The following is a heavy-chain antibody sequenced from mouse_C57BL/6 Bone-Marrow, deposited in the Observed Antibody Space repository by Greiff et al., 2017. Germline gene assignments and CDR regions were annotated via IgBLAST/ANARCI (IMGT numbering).Heavy chain of an antibody. CDR2: IDPEDGDT. CDR3: APDYRNAWLAY. CDR1: GFNFTDYY. V-gene: IGHV14-2*01. J-gene: IGHJ3*01. Sequence: VQLQQSGAELVKPGASVKLSCTASGFNFTDYYMNWVKQRTEQGLEWIGRIDPEDGDTNYTPKFKGKDTLTADTSSNTAYLQLSSLTSEDTVVYYCAPDYRNAWLAYWGQGTLVTVSA. D-gene: IGHD2-14*01.